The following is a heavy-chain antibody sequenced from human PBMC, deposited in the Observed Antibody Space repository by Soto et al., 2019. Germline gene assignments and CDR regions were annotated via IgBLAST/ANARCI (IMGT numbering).Heavy chain of an antibody. J-gene: IGHJ4*02. Sequence: QVQLVESGGSVVQPGRSLRLSCAASGFTFSSYGMHWVRQAPGKGLEWVAVIWYDGSNKYYADSVKGRFTISRDNSKNTLYLQMNSLRAEDTAVYYCARIWGTYYYDSSGYYSLDYWGQGTLVTVSS. CDR2: IWYDGSNK. CDR3: ARIWGTYYYDSSGYYSLDY. D-gene: IGHD3-22*01. CDR1: GFTFSSYG. V-gene: IGHV3-33*01.